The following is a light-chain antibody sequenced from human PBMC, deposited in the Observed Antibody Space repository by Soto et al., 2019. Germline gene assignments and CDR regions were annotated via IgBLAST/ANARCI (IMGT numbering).Light chain of an antibody. Sequence: QYVLTQPRSVSAAPGQKVTISCSGSSFNIGNNYVSWYQQLPGTAPKLLIYENNKRPSGILDRFSGSKSGTSATLGITGLQTGDEADYYCGTWDSSLSAFVFGTGTKVTVL. V-gene: IGLV1-51*02. J-gene: IGLJ1*01. CDR3: GTWDSSLSAFV. CDR1: SFNIGNNY. CDR2: ENN.